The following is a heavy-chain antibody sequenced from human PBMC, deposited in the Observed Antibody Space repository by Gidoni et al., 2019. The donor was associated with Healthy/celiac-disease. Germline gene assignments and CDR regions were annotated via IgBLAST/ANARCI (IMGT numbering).Heavy chain of an antibody. CDR2: IYYSGST. CDR3: AGVWFREPGGWFDP. D-gene: IGHD3-10*01. V-gene: IGHV4-30-4*01. J-gene: IGHJ5*02. CDR1: GGSISSGDYY. Sequence: QVQLQESGPGLVKPSQTLSLTCTVSGGSISSGDYYWSWIHQPPGKGLEWIGYIYYSGSTYYNPSLKRRVTISVDTSKNQFSLKLSSVTAADTAVYYCAGVWFREPGGWFDPWGQGTLVTVSS.